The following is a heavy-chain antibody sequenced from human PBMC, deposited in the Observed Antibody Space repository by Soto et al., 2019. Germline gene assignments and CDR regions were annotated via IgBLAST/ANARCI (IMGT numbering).Heavy chain of an antibody. CDR1: GGTFSSYT. Sequence: GASVKVSCKASGGTFSSYTISCVRQAPGQGLEWMGRIIPILGIANYAQKFQGRVTITADKSTSTAYMELSSLRSEDTAVYYCARELRGFVVAATLIDYWGQGTLVTVSS. CDR2: IIPILGIA. D-gene: IGHD2-15*01. V-gene: IGHV1-69*04. CDR3: ARELRGFVVAATLIDY. J-gene: IGHJ4*02.